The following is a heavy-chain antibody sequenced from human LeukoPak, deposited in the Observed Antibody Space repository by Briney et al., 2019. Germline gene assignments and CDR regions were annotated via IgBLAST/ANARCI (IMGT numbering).Heavy chain of an antibody. CDR2: IYTSGST. J-gene: IGHJ5*02. Sequence: SETLSLTCTVSGGSISSYYWSWIRQPAGKGLEWIGRIYTSGSTNYNPSLKSRVTMSVDTSKNQFSLKLSSVTAADTAVYYCARDVGYGIAAAGPEGGTWFDPWGQGTLVTVSS. CDR3: ARDVGYGIAAAGPEGGTWFDP. CDR1: GGSISSYY. D-gene: IGHD6-13*01. V-gene: IGHV4-4*07.